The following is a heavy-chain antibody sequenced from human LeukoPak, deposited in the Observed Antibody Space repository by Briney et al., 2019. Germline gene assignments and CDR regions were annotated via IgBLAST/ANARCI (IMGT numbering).Heavy chain of an antibody. CDR1: GGTFSSYT. D-gene: IGHD2-2*01. CDR2: IIPIFGTA. Sequence: GASVKVSCKASGGTFSSYTISWVRQAPGQGLEWMGGIIPIFGTANYAQKFQGRVTITADESTSTAYMELSSLRSEDTAVYYCARAGESPGRYCSSTSCYAGGLDYWGQGTLVTVSS. V-gene: IGHV1-69*13. J-gene: IGHJ4*02. CDR3: ARAGESPGRYCSSTSCYAGGLDY.